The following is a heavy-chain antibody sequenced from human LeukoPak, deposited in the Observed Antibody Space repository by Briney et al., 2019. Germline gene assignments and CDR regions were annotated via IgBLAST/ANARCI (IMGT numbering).Heavy chain of an antibody. D-gene: IGHD4-17*01. CDR1: GFTFSSYG. J-gene: IGHJ4*02. CDR3: AKDDYGDPDY. CDR2: ISYDGSNK. Sequence: GGSLRLSCAASGFTFSSYGMHWVRQAPGKGLQWVAVISYDGSNKYYADSMKGRFTISRDNSKNTLYLQMNSLRAEDTAVYYCAKDDYGDPDYWGQGTLVTVSS. V-gene: IGHV3-30*18.